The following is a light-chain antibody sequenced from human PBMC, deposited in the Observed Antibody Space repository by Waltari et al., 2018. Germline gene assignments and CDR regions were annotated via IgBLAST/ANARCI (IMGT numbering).Light chain of an antibody. CDR2: DTS. CDR3: QQRSSWPLT. J-gene: IGKJ4*01. Sequence: EIVLIQSPATLALSPGERATLSCRASQSVRNYLAWFQQKPGRVPRLLIYDTSNRGTGVPARFSGSGSGTDFTLTISSLESEDFAVYYCQQRSSWPLTFGGGTKVQIK. V-gene: IGKV3-11*01. CDR1: QSVRNY.